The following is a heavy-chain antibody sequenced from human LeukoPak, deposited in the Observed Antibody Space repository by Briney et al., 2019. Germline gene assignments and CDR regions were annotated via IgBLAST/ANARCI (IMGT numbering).Heavy chain of an antibody. CDR2: INHSGST. J-gene: IGHJ4*02. Sequence: SETLSLTCAVYGGSFSGYYWSWIRQPPGKGLEWIGEINHSGSTNYNPSLKSRVTISVDTSKNQFSLKLSSVTAADTAVYYCARRYCSSTRCPSFDYWGQGTLVTVSS. D-gene: IGHD2-2*01. CDR3: ARRYCSSTRCPSFDY. CDR1: GGSFSGYY. V-gene: IGHV4-34*01.